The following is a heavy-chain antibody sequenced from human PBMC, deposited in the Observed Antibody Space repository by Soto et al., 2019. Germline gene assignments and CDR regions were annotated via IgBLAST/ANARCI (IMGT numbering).Heavy chain of an antibody. V-gene: IGHV4-30-4*01. J-gene: IGHJ5*02. CDR3: ARDTYSGYDFGL. CDR1: GASVAGGSYY. CDR2: LPSRGRP. D-gene: IGHD5-12*01. Sequence: QVQLRESGPGLVKPSQTLSLTCSVSGASVAGGSYYWGWVRQPPGKGLKWIGYLPSRGRPFYNPSLTSRGTIPADTSKNQLSLQLTSVTAADTAVYYCARDTYSGYDFGLWGQGTLVTVSS.